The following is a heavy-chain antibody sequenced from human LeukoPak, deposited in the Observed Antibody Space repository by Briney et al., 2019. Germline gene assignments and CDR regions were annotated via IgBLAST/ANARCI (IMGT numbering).Heavy chain of an antibody. CDR3: ARSGVQGQIDWFDP. V-gene: IGHV5-51*01. CDR2: IYPGDSDT. J-gene: IGHJ5*02. Sequence: GESLKISCQGSGYRFSTSWIGWVRQMPGKGLEWMGIIYPGDSDTRYSPSFQGQVTISADKSISTAYLQWGSLTASDTAMYYCARSGVQGQIDWFDPWGQGTLVTVSS. D-gene: IGHD1-1*01. CDR1: GYRFSTSW.